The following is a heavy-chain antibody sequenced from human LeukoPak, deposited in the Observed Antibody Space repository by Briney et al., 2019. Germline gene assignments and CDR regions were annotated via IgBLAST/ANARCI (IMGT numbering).Heavy chain of an antibody. D-gene: IGHD3-10*01. Sequence: KSSETLSLTCTVSGGSISSGSYYWSWIRQPAGKGLEWIGRIYTSGSTNYNPSLKSRVTISVDTSKNQFSLKLSSVTAADTAVYYCAIMVRGVFYFDYWGQGTLVTVSS. CDR3: AIMVRGVFYFDY. CDR2: IYTSGST. CDR1: GGSISSGSYY. V-gene: IGHV4-61*02. J-gene: IGHJ4*02.